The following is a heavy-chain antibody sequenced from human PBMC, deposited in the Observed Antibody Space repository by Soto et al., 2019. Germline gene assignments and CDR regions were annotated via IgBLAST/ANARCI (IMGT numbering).Heavy chain of an antibody. CDR3: AKDQDRSGGSVGPGAFDI. Sequence: GGSLRLSCAASGFTFSSDAMSWVRQAPGKGLEWVSAISGSGGSTYYADSVKGRFTISRDNSKNTLYLQMNSLRAEDTAVYYCAKDQDRSGGSVGPGAFDIWGQGTMVTVSS. J-gene: IGHJ3*02. CDR1: GFTFSSDA. D-gene: IGHD2-15*01. V-gene: IGHV3-23*01. CDR2: ISGSGGST.